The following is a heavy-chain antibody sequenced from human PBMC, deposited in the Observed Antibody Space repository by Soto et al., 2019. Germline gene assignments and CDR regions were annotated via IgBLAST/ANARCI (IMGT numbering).Heavy chain of an antibody. V-gene: IGHV3-23*01. J-gene: IGHJ4*02. CDR2: IIGNGFDT. D-gene: IGHD2-2*01. Sequence: PGGSLRLSCAACGFTLSSYAMSWVRQAPGKGLEWVSAIIGNGFDTYYADSVKGRFTISRDTSQNTLYLQINSLRGDDTAVYFCAKEAAAERVYFDSWGQGTLVTVSS. CDR1: GFTLSSYA. CDR3: AKEAAAERVYFDS.